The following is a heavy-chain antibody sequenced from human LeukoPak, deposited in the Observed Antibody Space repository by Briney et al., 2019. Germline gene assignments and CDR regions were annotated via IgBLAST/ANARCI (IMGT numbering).Heavy chain of an antibody. J-gene: IGHJ4*02. CDR1: GFTFSSHA. Sequence: PGGSLRLSCAASGFTFSSHAMSWVRQAPGKGLEWVSAISGSGGSTYYADSVKGRFTISRDNSKYTLYLQMNSLRAEDTAVYYCATSMVRGFDYWGQGTLVTVSS. CDR2: ISGSGGST. CDR3: ATSMVRGFDY. V-gene: IGHV3-23*01. D-gene: IGHD3-10*01.